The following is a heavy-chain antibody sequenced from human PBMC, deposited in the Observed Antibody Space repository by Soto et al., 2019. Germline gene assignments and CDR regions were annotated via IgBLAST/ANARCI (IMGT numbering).Heavy chain of an antibody. D-gene: IGHD3-10*02. V-gene: IGHV1-18*01. Sequence: QVQLVQSGAEVKKPGASVKVSCKASGYTFTTYDISWVRQAPGQGLEWMGRISTYNGNTNYPQSLQGRLTMTTDTPTPTAYMDRRSLGLDETAVYYWGRDPYHVLRVKPPNLSGRNVWGQGTTVTVS. CDR3: GRDPYHVLRVKPPNLSGRNV. CDR1: GYTFTTYD. CDR2: ISTYNGNT. J-gene: IGHJ6*02.